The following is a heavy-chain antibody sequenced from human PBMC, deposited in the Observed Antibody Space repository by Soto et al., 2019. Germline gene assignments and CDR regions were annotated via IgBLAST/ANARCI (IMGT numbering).Heavy chain of an antibody. CDR2: INGGDGNT. CDR1: GYTFTSYA. J-gene: IGHJ4*02. V-gene: IGHV1-3*01. CDR3: ATGHRREY. Sequence: QVQLVQSGAEVKKPGASVKVSCKASGYTFTSYAIHWVRQAPGQSLEWMGWINGGDGNTKYSQKIQGRVTITRDTSASTAYMELSSLRSEDTAVYYCATGHRREYWGQGSLVTVSS.